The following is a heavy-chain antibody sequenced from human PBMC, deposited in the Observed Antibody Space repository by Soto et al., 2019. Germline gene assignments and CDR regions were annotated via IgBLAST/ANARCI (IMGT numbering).Heavy chain of an antibody. J-gene: IGHJ4*02. CDR1: GGSISSSSYY. Sequence: SETLSLTCTVSGGSISSSSYYWGWIRQPPGKGLEWIGSIYYSGSTYYNPSLKSRVTISVDTSKNQFSLKLSSVTAADTAVYYCARHVNDFWSGYRVGYFDYWGQGTLVTVSS. D-gene: IGHD3-3*01. CDR2: IYYSGST. CDR3: ARHVNDFWSGYRVGYFDY. V-gene: IGHV4-39*01.